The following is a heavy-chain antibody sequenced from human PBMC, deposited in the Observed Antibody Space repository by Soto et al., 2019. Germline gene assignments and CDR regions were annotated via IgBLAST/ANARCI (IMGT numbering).Heavy chain of an antibody. D-gene: IGHD6-13*01. V-gene: IGHV4-31*03. J-gene: IGHJ4*02. CDR3: ARGYRQSGYSSSWVFDY. Sequence: QVQLRESGPGLVKPSQTLSLTCTVSGGSINSGGYYWNWIRQHPGKGLDGVGYMYYSGSTYYDPFLRIRVITPAATSENHFSLKLSSVTAADTAVYFRARGYRQSGYSSSWVFDYWGQGTLVNVSS. CDR2: MYYSGST. CDR1: GGSINSGGYY.